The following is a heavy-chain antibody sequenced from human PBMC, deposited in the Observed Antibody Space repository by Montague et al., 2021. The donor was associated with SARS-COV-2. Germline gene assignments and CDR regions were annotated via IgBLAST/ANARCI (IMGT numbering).Heavy chain of an antibody. CDR1: GGSISSSSYY. J-gene: IGHJ4*02. CDR3: ARRGYSGCDYHLLGGY. Sequence: SETLSLTCTVSGGSISSSSYYWGWIRQPPGKGLEWIGSIYYSGSTYYNPSLKSRVTISVDTSKNQFSLKLSSVTAADTAVYYCARRGYSGCDYHLLGGYWGQGTLVTVSS. V-gene: IGHV4-39*01. D-gene: IGHD5-12*01. CDR2: IYYSGST.